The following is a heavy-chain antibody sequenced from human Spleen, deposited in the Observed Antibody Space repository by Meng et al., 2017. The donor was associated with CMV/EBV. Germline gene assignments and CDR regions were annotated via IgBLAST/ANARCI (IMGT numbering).Heavy chain of an antibody. V-gene: IGHV4-31*03. Sequence: SETLSLTCTVSGGSISSGGYYWSWIRQHPGKGLEWIGYIYYVGSTYYNPSLKSRVTISRDTSKNHFSLKLSSVTAADTAVYYCARERIGTGTSTDYWGQGTRVTVSS. CDR2: IYYVGST. D-gene: IGHD1-7*01. J-gene: IGHJ4*02. CDR3: ARERIGTGTSTDY. CDR1: GGSISSGGYY.